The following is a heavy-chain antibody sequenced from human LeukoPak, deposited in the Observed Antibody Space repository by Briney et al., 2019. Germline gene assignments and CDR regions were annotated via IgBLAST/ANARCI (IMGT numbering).Heavy chain of an antibody. Sequence: PSETLSLTCTVSGGSISSGSYYWSWIRQPAGKGLEWIGRIYYSGSTYYNPSLKSRVTISVDTSKNQFSLRLSSVTAADTAVYYCARHWDIVVVVAATDNWFDPWGQGTLVTVSS. D-gene: IGHD2-15*01. CDR1: GGSISSGSYY. CDR2: IYYSGST. V-gene: IGHV4-39*01. J-gene: IGHJ5*02. CDR3: ARHWDIVVVVAATDNWFDP.